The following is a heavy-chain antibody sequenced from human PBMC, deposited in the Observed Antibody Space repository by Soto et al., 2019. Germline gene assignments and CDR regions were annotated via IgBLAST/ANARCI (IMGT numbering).Heavy chain of an antibody. CDR1: GFTFSSYG. Sequence: EVQLLESGGGLVQPGGSLRLSCAASGFTFSSYGMTWVRQAPGKGLEWVSFGSATGAGTYYADSVKGRFTISRDNSKNTLYLQMTSLRADDTAVYYCAKDRRAGGNYGFYSDFWGQGALVIVSS. D-gene: IGHD1-7*01. J-gene: IGHJ4*02. V-gene: IGHV3-23*01. CDR2: GSATGAGT. CDR3: AKDRRAGGNYGFYSDF.